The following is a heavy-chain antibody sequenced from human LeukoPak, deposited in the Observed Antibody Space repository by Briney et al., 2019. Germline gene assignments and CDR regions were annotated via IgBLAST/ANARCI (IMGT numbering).Heavy chain of an antibody. CDR3: AKGPTGLHFDY. CDR2: ISGSGGST. D-gene: IGHD1-1*01. J-gene: IGHJ4*02. Sequence: HPRGSLRLSCAASGFTFSSYAMSWVRQAPGKGLEWVSAISGSGGSTYYADSVKGRFTISRDSSKNTLYLQMNSLRAEDTAVYYCAKGPTGLHFDYWGQGTLVTVSS. CDR1: GFTFSSYA. V-gene: IGHV3-23*01.